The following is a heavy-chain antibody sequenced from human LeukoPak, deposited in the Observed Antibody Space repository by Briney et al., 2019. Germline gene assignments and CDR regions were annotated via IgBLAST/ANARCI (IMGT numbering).Heavy chain of an antibody. CDR2: IIPIFGTA. CDR3: ASTYSYVDY. Sequence: SVKVSCKASGYTFTGYYMHWVRQAPGQGLEWMGGIIPIFGTANYAQKFQGRVTITADESTSTAYMELSSLRSEDTAVYYCASTYSYVDYWGQGTLVTVSS. CDR1: GYTFTGYY. J-gene: IGHJ4*02. D-gene: IGHD5-18*01. V-gene: IGHV1-69*13.